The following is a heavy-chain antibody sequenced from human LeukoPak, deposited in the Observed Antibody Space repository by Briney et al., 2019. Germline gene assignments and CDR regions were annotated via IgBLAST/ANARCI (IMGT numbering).Heavy chain of an antibody. Sequence: SQALSLTCVISRDCVSSNSAASNWIRQPPSRGREGLGWTYYRAKWYNDYAVAVRSRITINPHTSKNQFSLQLNSVTPDDTSVWSSARGVRGGYDSHWYDHWGQGTLVTVSS. D-gene: IGHD3-3*01. V-gene: IGHV6-1*01. J-gene: IGHJ5*02. CDR2: TYYRAKWYN. CDR1: RDCVSSNSAA. CDR3: ARGVRGGYDSHWYDH.